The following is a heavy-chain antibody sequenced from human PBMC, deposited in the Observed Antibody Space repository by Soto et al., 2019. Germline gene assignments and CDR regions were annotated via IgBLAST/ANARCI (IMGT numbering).Heavy chain of an antibody. CDR1: GYTFTSYD. CDR2: MNPNSGNT. D-gene: IGHD2-2*01. J-gene: IGHJ3*02. Sequence: GASVKVSCKASGYTFTSYDINWVRQATGQGLEWMGWMNPNSGNTGYAQKFQGRVTMTRNTSISTAYMELSSLRSEDTAVYYCGRGPGGDIVVVPAALDAFDIWGQGTMVTVS. V-gene: IGHV1-8*01. CDR3: GRGPGGDIVVVPAALDAFDI.